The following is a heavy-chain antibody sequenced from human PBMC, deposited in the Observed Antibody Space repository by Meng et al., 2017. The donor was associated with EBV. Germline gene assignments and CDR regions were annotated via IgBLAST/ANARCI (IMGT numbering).Heavy chain of an antibody. J-gene: IGHJ4*02. D-gene: IGHD3-10*01. Sequence: ITLKEFCPTLVKPTQTLTLTCTFSGISLTTSGVGVGWIRQPPGKALEWLAVIYWDDAKRYSPSLKNRLTITKDTSKNQVVLTMTNMDPVDTATYFCAHSKYYSDSGGYWDYFDDWGQGTLVTVSS. CDR1: GISLTTSGVG. CDR2: IYWDDAK. V-gene: IGHV2-5*02. CDR3: AHSKYYSDSGGYWDYFDD.